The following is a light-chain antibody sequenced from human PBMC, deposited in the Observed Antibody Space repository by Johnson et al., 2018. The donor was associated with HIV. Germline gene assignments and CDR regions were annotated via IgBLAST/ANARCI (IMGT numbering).Light chain of an antibody. Sequence: QSVLTQPPSVSAAPGQKVTISCSGNNSNIGNNFVSWYQQLPGTAPKLLIYDNNERPSGIPDRFSGSKSGTSATLGITGLQTGDEADYYCGTWDSSLNAYVFGAATKVAVL. CDR1: NSNIGNNF. J-gene: IGLJ1*01. CDR2: DNN. V-gene: IGLV1-51*01. CDR3: GTWDSSLNAYV.